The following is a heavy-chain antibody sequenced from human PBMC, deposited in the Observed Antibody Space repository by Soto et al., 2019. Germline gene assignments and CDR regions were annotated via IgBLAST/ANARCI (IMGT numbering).Heavy chain of an antibody. CDR3: ARDSRRPTPKRYYYYMDV. CDR2: IYSGGST. CDR1: GFTVSSNY. Sequence: GGSLRLSCAASGFTVSSNYMSWVRQAPGKGLEWVSVIYSGGSTYYADSVKGGFTISRDNSKNTLYLQMNSLRAEDTAVYYCARDSRRPTPKRYYYYMDVWGKGTTVTVSS. J-gene: IGHJ6*03. V-gene: IGHV3-66*01.